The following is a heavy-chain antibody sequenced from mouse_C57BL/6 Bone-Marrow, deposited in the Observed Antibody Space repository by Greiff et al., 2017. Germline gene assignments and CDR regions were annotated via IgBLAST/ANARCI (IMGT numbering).Heavy chain of an antibody. D-gene: IGHD1-1*01. Sequence: EVQRVESGGGLVKPGGSLKLSCAASGFTFSSYAMSWVRQTPEKRLEWVATISDGGSYTYYPDNVKGRFTISRDNAKNNLYLQMSHLKSEDTAMYYCARTYGSLYYYAMDYWGQGTSVTVSS. V-gene: IGHV5-4*01. CDR1: GFTFSSYA. CDR3: ARTYGSLYYYAMDY. J-gene: IGHJ4*01. CDR2: ISDGGSYT.